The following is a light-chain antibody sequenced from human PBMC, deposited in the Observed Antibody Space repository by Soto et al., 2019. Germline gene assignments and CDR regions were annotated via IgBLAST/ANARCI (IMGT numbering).Light chain of an antibody. V-gene: IGLV2-14*03. CDR2: EVS. Sequence: QSALTQPASVSGSPGQSITISCTGTSNDVGGYKYVSWYQQHPGTAPKLIMFEVSNRPSGVSNRFSGSKSANTASLTISGLQAQDEADYYCSSYSSTNILSYVFGTGTKVTVL. J-gene: IGLJ1*01. CDR3: SSYSSTNILSYV. CDR1: SNDVGGYKY.